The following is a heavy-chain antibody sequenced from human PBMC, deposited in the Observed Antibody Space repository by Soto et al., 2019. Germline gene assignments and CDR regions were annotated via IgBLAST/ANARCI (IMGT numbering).Heavy chain of an antibody. J-gene: IGHJ5*02. D-gene: IGHD1-7*01. Sequence: SETLSLTCTVSGGSISSYYWSWIRQPPGKGLEWIGYIYYSGSTNYNPSLKSRVTISVDTSKNQFSLKLSSVTAADTAVYYCARPRITGTTGWFDPWGQGTLVTVSS. CDR2: IYYSGST. V-gene: IGHV4-59*08. CDR1: GGSISSYY. CDR3: ARPRITGTTGWFDP.